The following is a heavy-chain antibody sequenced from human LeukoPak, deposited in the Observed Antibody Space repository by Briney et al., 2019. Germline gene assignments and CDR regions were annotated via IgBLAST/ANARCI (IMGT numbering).Heavy chain of an antibody. CDR2: IHYSGST. Sequence: SETLSLTCTVSRGSINNEFWSWIRQPPGKGLEWIGYIHYSGSTNYNPSLKSRVTISVDTSKNQFSLKLDSVTAADTAEYYCARQAYCSGLSCYPFDYWGQGTLVTVSS. V-gene: IGHV4-59*08. CDR1: RGSINNEF. CDR3: ARQAYCSGLSCYPFDY. D-gene: IGHD2-15*01. J-gene: IGHJ4*02.